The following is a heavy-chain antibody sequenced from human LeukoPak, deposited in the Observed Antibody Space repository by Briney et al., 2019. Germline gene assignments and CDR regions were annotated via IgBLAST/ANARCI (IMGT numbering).Heavy chain of an antibody. CDR1: GFTFSSYE. CDR3: ASFSGSYSRRDWFDP. CDR2: ISSSGSTI. V-gene: IGHV3-48*03. D-gene: IGHD1-26*01. J-gene: IGHJ5*02. Sequence: GGSLRLSCAASGFTFSSYEMNWVRQAPGKGLEWVSYISSSGSTIYYADSVKGRFTISRDNAKNSLYLQMNSLRAEDTAVYYCASFSGSYSRRDWFDPWGQGTLVTVSS.